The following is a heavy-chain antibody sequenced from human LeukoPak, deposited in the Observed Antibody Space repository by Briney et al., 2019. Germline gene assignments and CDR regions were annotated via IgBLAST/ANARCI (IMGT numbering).Heavy chain of an antibody. CDR3: ARDWNQQLVVMGPPDY. Sequence: ASVKVSCKASGYTFTGYYMHWVRQAPGQGLEWMGWISAYNGNTNYAQKLQGRVTMTTDTSTSTAYMELRSLRSDDTAVYYCARDWNQQLVVMGPPDYWGQGTLVTVSS. D-gene: IGHD6-13*01. J-gene: IGHJ4*02. CDR1: GYTFTGYY. CDR2: ISAYNGNT. V-gene: IGHV1-18*04.